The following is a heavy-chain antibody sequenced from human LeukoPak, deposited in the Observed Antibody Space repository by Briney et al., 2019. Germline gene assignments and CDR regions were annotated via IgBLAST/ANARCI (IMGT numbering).Heavy chain of an antibody. CDR1: GGSISSGDYY. Sequence: SETLSLTYTVSGGSISSGDYYWSWIRQPPGKGLEWIGYIYYSGSTYYNPSLKSRVTISVDTSKNQFSLKLSSVTAADTAVYYCARDPVVVVPAAGVWGQGTLVTVSS. CDR3: ARDPVVVVPAAGV. V-gene: IGHV4-30-4*01. J-gene: IGHJ4*02. D-gene: IGHD2-2*01. CDR2: IYYSGST.